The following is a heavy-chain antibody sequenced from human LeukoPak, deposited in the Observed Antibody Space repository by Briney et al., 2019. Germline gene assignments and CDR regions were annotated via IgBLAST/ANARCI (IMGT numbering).Heavy chain of an antibody. V-gene: IGHV1-69*05. CDR1: GGTFSSYA. CDR3: ARDPSPLTGEFDY. D-gene: IGHD7-27*01. CDR2: IIPIFGTA. Sequence: VASVKVSCKASGGTFSSYAISWVRQAPGQGLEWMGRIIPIFGTANYAQKFQGRVTITTDESTSTAYMELSSPRSEDTAVYYCARDPSPLTGEFDYWGQGTLVTVSP. J-gene: IGHJ4*02.